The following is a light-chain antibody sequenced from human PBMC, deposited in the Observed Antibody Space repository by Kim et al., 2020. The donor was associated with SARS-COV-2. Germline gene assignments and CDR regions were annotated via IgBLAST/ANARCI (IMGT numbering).Light chain of an antibody. CDR2: EVT. V-gene: IGLV2-23*02. J-gene: IGLJ2*01. Sequence: QSALTQPASVSGSPGQSITIYCTGTSSDIGRYHLVSWYQHHPGKGPKLIIYEVTKRPSGVSDRFSGSKSGNTASLTISGLQADDEATYYCSSFANSNTLLFGAGTQLTVL. CDR3: SSFANSNTLL. CDR1: SSDIGRYHL.